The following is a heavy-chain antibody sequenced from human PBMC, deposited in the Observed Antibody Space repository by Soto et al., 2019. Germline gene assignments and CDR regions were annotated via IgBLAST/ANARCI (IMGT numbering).Heavy chain of an antibody. V-gene: IGHV3-66*01. CDR2: IYSGGST. J-gene: IGHJ3*02. Sequence: GSLRLSCAASGFTVSSNYMSWVRQAPGKGLEWVSVIYSGGSTYYADSVKGRFTISRDNSKNTLYLQMNSLRAEDTAVYYCARGEANCSGGSCYSGHDAFDIWGQGTMVTVSS. CDR3: ARGEANCSGGSCYSGHDAFDI. CDR1: GFTVSSNY. D-gene: IGHD2-15*01.